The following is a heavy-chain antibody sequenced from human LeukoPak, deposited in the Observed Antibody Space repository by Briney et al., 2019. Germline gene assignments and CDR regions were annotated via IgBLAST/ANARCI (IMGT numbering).Heavy chain of an antibody. CDR2: INPSGGST. Sequence: ASVKVSCKASGYTFTSYYMHWVRQAPGQGLEWMGIINPSGGSTRYAQKFQGRVTMTRDTSTSTVYMELSSLRSEDTAVYYCARAPHTGGGPRRLDYWGQGTLVTVSS. V-gene: IGHV1-46*01. J-gene: IGHJ4*02. D-gene: IGHD2-15*01. CDR3: ARAPHTGGGPRRLDY. CDR1: GYTFTSYY.